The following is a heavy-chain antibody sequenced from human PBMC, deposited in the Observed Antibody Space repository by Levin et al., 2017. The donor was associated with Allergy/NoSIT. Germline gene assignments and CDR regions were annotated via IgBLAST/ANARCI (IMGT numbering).Heavy chain of an antibody. Sequence: GESLKISCAASGFTFSSYGMHWVRQAPGKGLEWVAVISYDGSNKYYADSVKGRFTISRDNSKNTLYLQMNSLRAEDTAVYYCAKGAASSSWYDPMDYWGQGTLVTVSS. CDR1: GFTFSSYG. J-gene: IGHJ4*02. D-gene: IGHD6-13*01. V-gene: IGHV3-30*18. CDR3: AKGAASSSWYDPMDY. CDR2: ISYDGSNK.